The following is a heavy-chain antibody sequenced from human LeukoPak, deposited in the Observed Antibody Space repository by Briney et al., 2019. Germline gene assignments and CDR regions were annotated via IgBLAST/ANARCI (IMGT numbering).Heavy chain of an antibody. D-gene: IGHD3-16*02. CDR2: IYYSGST. V-gene: IGHV4-59*01. Sequence: SETLSLTCTVSGGSISSYYWSWIRQPPGKGLEWIGYIYYSGSTNYNPSLKSRVTISVDASKNQFSLKLSSVTAADTAVYYCARGLHDYVWGSYRYWFDPWGQGTLVTVSS. CDR1: GGSISSYY. J-gene: IGHJ5*02. CDR3: ARGLHDYVWGSYRYWFDP.